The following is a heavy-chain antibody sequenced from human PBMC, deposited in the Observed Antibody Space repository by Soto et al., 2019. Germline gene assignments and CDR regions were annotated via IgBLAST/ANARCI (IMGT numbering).Heavy chain of an antibody. J-gene: IGHJ3*02. V-gene: IGHV1-69*13. CDR1: GGTFSSYA. Sequence: GASVKASCKASGGTFSSYAISWVRQAPGQGLEWMGGIIPIFGTANYAQKFQGRVTITADESTSTAYMELSSLRSEDTAVYYRARDDGCSGGSCYQTLYAFDIWGQGTMVTVSS. CDR2: IIPIFGTA. D-gene: IGHD2-15*01. CDR3: ARDDGCSGGSCYQTLYAFDI.